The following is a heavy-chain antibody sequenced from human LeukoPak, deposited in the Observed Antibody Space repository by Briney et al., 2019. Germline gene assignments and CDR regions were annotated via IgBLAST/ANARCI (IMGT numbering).Heavy chain of an antibody. D-gene: IGHD4-17*01. Sequence: GASVKVSCKASGYTFTGYYMHWVRQAPGQGLEWMGWINPNSGGTNYAQKFQGRVTMTRDTSISTAYMELSRLRSDDTAVYYCARGRTTVIYYFDYWGQGTLVTVSS. J-gene: IGHJ4*02. CDR3: ARGRTTVIYYFDY. CDR2: INPNSGGT. CDR1: GYTFTGYY. V-gene: IGHV1-2*02.